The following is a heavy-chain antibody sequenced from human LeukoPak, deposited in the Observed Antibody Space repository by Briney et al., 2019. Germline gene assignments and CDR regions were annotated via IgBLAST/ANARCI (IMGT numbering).Heavy chain of an antibody. D-gene: IGHD3-10*01. CDR3: ARLFGEGSGSYYPPFDY. V-gene: IGHV5-51*01. CDR1: GYSLTSYW. J-gene: IGHJ4*02. CDR2: IYPGDSDT. Sequence: KLGESLKISCKGSGYSLTSYWIGWVRQMPGKGLEWMGIIYPGDSDTRYSPSFQGQVTISADKSISTAYLQWSSLKASDTAMYYCARLFGEGSGSYYPPFDYWGQGTLVTVSS.